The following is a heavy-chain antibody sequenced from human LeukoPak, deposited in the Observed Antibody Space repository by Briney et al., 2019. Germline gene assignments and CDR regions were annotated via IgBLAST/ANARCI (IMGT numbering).Heavy chain of an antibody. J-gene: IGHJ4*02. CDR3: AGLNDPSGIVGAPIDY. V-gene: IGHV3-21*01. D-gene: IGHD1-26*01. CDR1: GFTFSSYS. CDR2: ISSSSSYI. Sequence: GGSLRLSCAASGFTFSSYSMNWVRQAPGKGLEWVSSISSSSSYIYYADSVKGRFTISRDNAKNSLYLQMNSLRAEDTAVYYCAGLNDPSGIVGAPIDYWGQGTLVTVSS.